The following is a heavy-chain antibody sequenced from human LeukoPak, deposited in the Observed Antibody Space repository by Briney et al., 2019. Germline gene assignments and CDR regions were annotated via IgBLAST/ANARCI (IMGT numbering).Heavy chain of an antibody. CDR1: GDSISSGDYY. CDR2: ISSSGST. Sequence: SETLSLTCTVSGDSISSGDYYWSWIRQPAGKGLEWIGRISSSGSTNYNPSLKSRVTISVDTSKNQFSLKLSSVTAADTAVYYCARGVGYYYYYMDVWGKGTTVTVSS. CDR3: ARGVGYYYYYMDV. V-gene: IGHV4-61*02. J-gene: IGHJ6*03.